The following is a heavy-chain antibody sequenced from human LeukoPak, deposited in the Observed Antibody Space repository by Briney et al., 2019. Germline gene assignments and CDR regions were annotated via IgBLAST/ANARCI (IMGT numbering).Heavy chain of an antibody. Sequence: ASVKVSCKASGGTFSSYAISWVRQAPGQGLEWMGGIIPIFGTANYAQKFQGRVTITADESTSTAYMELSSLRSEDTAVYYCAREGTGGITIFGVAPADYYYMDVWGKGTTVTVSS. J-gene: IGHJ6*03. CDR2: IIPIFGTA. D-gene: IGHD3-3*01. CDR1: GGTFSSYA. V-gene: IGHV1-69*13. CDR3: AREGTGGITIFGVAPADYYYMDV.